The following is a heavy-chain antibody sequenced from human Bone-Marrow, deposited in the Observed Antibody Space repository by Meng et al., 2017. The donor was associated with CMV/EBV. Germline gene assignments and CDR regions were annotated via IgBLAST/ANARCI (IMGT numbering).Heavy chain of an antibody. V-gene: IGHV3-15*01. CDR3: TTGSKPRVTMVRGVAY. CDR1: GFTFSNAW. CDR2: IKSKTDGGTT. J-gene: IGHJ4*02. D-gene: IGHD3-10*01. Sequence: SCAASGFTFSNAWMSWVRQAPGKGLEWVGRIKSKTDGGTTDYAAPVKGRFTISRDDSKNTLYLQMNSLKTEDTAVYYCTTGSKPRVTMVRGVAYWGQGTLVTVSS.